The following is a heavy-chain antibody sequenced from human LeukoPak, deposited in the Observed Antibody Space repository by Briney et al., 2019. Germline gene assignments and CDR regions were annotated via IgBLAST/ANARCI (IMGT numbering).Heavy chain of an antibody. Sequence: PGGSLILSCAASGFTFSSYWMTWVRQAPGKGLEWVANIKQDGSEKYYVDSVKGRFTISRDNAKNSLYLQMDSLRAEDTAMYFCARDRGWGLRFLDYWGQGTLVTVSS. CDR2: IKQDGSEK. CDR1: GFTFSSYW. V-gene: IGHV3-7*01. D-gene: IGHD4-17*01. J-gene: IGHJ4*02. CDR3: ARDRGWGLRFLDY.